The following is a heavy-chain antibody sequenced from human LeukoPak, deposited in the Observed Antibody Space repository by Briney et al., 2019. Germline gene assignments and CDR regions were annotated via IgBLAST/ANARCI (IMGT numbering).Heavy chain of an antibody. CDR2: IYHSGST. J-gene: IGHJ4*02. D-gene: IGHD3-22*01. CDR1: GGSISSSNW. Sequence: SGTLSLTCAVSGGSISSSNWWSWVRQPPGKGLEWIGEIYHSGSTNYNPSLKSRVTISVDTSKNQFSLKLSSVTAADTAVYYCARYYYDSSGYHCYFDYWGQGTLVTVSS. CDR3: ARYYYDSSGYHCYFDY. V-gene: IGHV4-4*02.